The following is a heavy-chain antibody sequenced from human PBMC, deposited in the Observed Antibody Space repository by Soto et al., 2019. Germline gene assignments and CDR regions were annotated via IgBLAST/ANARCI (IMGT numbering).Heavy chain of an antibody. J-gene: IGHJ4*02. CDR1: GFTFSSYA. V-gene: IGHV3-23*01. D-gene: IGHD6-19*01. CDR3: AKDRGIGSGQLFYFDY. CDR2: ISGSGGST. Sequence: VGSLRLSCAASGFTFSSYAMSWVRQAPGKGLEWVSAISGSGGSTCYADSVKGRFTISRDNSKNTLYLQMNSLRAEDTAVYYCAKDRGIGSGQLFYFDYWGRGTLVTVSS.